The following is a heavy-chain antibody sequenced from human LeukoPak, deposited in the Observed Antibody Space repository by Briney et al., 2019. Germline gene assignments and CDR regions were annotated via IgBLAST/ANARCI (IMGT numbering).Heavy chain of an antibody. Sequence: SGGSLRLSCAASGFTFSTYSMKWVRQAPGKGLEWVSYISDCGAMYYADSVRGRFTISRENAQNSLFLQMNSLRAEDTAVYYCARDGGYRGYDADCWGQGTLVTVSS. CDR1: GFTFSTYS. V-gene: IGHV3-48*01. D-gene: IGHD5-12*01. CDR3: ARDGGYRGYDADC. J-gene: IGHJ4*02. CDR2: ISDCGAM.